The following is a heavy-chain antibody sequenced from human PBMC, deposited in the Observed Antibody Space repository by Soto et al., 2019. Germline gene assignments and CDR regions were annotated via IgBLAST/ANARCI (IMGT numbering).Heavy chain of an antibody. CDR3: ARAVYYFDSSGSMYYFDY. CDR1: GYTFTTYQ. J-gene: IGHJ4*02. D-gene: IGHD3-22*01. Sequence: ASVKVSCKASGYTFTTYQMHWVRQAPGQGLEWMGTINPSGGSTSYAQKFQGRVTLTRDTSTSTFYMELSSLRSEDTAVFYCARAVYYFDSSGSMYYFDYWGQGTLVTVS. CDR2: INPSGGST. V-gene: IGHV1-46*01.